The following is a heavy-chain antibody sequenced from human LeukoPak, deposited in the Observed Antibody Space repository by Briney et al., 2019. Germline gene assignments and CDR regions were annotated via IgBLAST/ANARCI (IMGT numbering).Heavy chain of an antibody. J-gene: IGHJ4*02. Sequence: GGSLRLSCAASGFTFSSYWMSWARQAPGKGLEWVANIKQDGSEKYYVDSVKGRFTISRDNAKNSLYLQMNSLRAEDTAVYYCARALWGRWLQFDYWGQGTLVTVSS. CDR3: ARALWGRWLQFDY. V-gene: IGHV3-7*01. D-gene: IGHD5-24*01. CDR1: GFTFSSYW. CDR2: IKQDGSEK.